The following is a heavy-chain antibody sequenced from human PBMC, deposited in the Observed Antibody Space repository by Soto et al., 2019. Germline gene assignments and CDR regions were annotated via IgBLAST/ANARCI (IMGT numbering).Heavy chain of an antibody. V-gene: IGHV3-13*05. CDR1: GFTFSAYD. CDR2: IGAADDP. Sequence: EVQLVESGGGVVQPGESLRLSCAASGFTFSAYDMHWVRQTTGKGLEWVSAIGAADDPYYLGSVKGRFTISTEHAKNSLYLQMNSLRAEDTAVYYCARAYSGRLPRRADYYFAMDVWGQGTTVTVSS. D-gene: IGHD2-15*01. J-gene: IGHJ6*02. CDR3: ARAYSGRLPRRADYYFAMDV.